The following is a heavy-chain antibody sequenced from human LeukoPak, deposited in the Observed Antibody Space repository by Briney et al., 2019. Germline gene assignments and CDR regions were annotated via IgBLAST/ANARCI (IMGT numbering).Heavy chain of an antibody. CDR3: AKDHPNYDFWSGSLLDY. J-gene: IGHJ4*02. D-gene: IGHD3-3*01. CDR1: GYTFSNYY. V-gene: IGHV1-46*01. CDR2: INPSSGSR. Sequence: ASVKVSCKASGYTFSNYYMHWVRQAPGQGLEWMGRINPSSGSRSYAQKFQGRLTMTRDMSTSTVYMELRSPRSDDTAVYYCAKDHPNYDFWSGSLLDYWGQGTLVTVSS.